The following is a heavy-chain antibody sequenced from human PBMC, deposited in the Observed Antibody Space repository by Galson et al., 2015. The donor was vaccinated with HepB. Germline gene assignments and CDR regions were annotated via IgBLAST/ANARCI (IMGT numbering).Heavy chain of an antibody. D-gene: IGHD2-2*01. Sequence: SVKVSCKASGHTFSVYYIHWVRQAPGQGLEWMGWIIPNSGGTTYSQKLQGRVTMTRDTSINTAYMELSSLRSDDAAVYYWARGVLPPALDYWGQGTLVTVSS. J-gene: IGHJ4*02. CDR3: ARGVLPPALDY. CDR1: GHTFSVYY. V-gene: IGHV1-2*02. CDR2: IIPNSGGT.